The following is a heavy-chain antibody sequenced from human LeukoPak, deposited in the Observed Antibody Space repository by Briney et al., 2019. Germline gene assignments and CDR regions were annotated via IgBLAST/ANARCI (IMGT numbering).Heavy chain of an antibody. CDR2: ISGSGGST. D-gene: IGHD3-16*02. J-gene: IGHJ4*02. CDR1: GFTFSSYA. CDR3: AKDLLYDYVWGSYRPRPFDY. V-gene: IGHV3-23*01. Sequence: GGSLRLSCAASGFTFSSYAMSWVRQAPGKGMEWVSAISGSGGSTYYADSVKGQFTISRDNSKNALYLQMNSLRAEGTGVDYWAKDLLYDYVWGSYRPRPFDYWGQGTLVTVSS.